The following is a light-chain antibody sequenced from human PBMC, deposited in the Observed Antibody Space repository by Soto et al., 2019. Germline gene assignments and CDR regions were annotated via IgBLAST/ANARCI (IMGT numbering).Light chain of an antibody. J-gene: IGLJ2*01. CDR2: EVS. Sequence: QSALTQPASVSGSPGQSITISCTGTSSDVGDYDYVSWYQQYAGKAPKMMIYEVSNRPSGVSNRFSGSKSGNTASLTISGLQAEDEADYYFSSYRSSNTLLFGGGTKLTLL. CDR3: SSYRSSNTLL. CDR1: SSDVGDYDY. V-gene: IGLV2-14*01.